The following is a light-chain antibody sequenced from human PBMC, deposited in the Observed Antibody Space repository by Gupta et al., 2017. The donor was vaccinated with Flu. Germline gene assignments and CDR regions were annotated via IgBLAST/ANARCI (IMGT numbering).Light chain of an antibody. J-gene: IGKJ2*01. V-gene: IGKV3-11*01. CDR3: QQRSSLPT. CDR1: QSVADF. Sequence: SPANMSLSKGERATRACRDSQSVADFVAWYQKKPDQAPRLIIYDASNSATGITARFSGRGYAKDFSLTSSRREHEDFTVYYVQQRSSLPTFGQGTKLVI. CDR2: DAS.